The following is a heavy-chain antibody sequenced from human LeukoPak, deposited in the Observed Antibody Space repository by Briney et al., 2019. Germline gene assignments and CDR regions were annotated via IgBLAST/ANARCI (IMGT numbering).Heavy chain of an antibody. D-gene: IGHD3-10*01. CDR2: ISPSGGST. Sequence: GASLRLSCAASGFTFTSYAMNWVRQAPGQGLEWVAAISPSGGSTNYADSVKGRFTISRDKSKNTLYLQMNSVRSEDTAVYYCARGSPMLRGRLFVYWGRGTVLSVS. V-gene: IGHV3-23*01. CDR1: GFTFTSYA. CDR3: ARGSPMLRGRLFVY. J-gene: IGHJ4*02.